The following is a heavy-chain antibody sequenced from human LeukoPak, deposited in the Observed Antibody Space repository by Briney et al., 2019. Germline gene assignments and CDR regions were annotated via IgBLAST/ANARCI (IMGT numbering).Heavy chain of an antibody. CDR2: IYPGDSDT. J-gene: IGHJ4*02. CDR1: GYSFTSYW. V-gene: IGHV5-51*01. Sequence: GESLKISCKGSGYSFTSYWIGWVRQMPGKGLEWMGSIYPGDSDTRYSPSFQGQVTISADKSISTAYLQWSSLKASDTAMYYCASAVGQWLGAYYFDYWGQGTLVTVSS. D-gene: IGHD6-19*01. CDR3: ASAVGQWLGAYYFDY.